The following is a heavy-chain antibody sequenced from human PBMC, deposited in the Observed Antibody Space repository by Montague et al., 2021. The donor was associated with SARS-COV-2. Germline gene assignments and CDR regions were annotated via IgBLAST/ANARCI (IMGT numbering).Heavy chain of an antibody. Sequence: SETLSLTCTVSGGSISSYYWNWIRKTPGKGLELIGYIYYSGTTNYNPSLTSRVTISLDTPKYQFPLNLNSVTAADTAIYYCSRDQAAKIPVKGDFDIWGQGRMVTVSS. CDR2: IYYSGTT. J-gene: IGHJ3*02. CDR1: GGSISSYY. CDR3: SRDQAAKIPVKGDFDI. D-gene: IGHD2-15*01. V-gene: IGHV4-59*01.